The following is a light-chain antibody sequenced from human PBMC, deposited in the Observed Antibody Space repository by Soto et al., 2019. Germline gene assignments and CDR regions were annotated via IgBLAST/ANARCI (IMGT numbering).Light chain of an antibody. V-gene: IGKV3-11*01. J-gene: IGKJ3*01. CDR2: DAS. CDR3: HQRSNWPHT. CDR1: QSVGNS. Sequence: EIVLTQSPGTLSLSPRERATLSCRASQSVGNSLVWYQQKLGQPPRLLIYDASSRATGIPARFSGSGSGTDFTLTISSLEPEGFAVYYCHQRSNWPHTFGPGTKVDV.